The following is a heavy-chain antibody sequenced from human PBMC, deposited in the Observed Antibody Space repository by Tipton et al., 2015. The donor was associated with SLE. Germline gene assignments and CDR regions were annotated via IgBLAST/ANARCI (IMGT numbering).Heavy chain of an antibody. CDR1: GYSFTSYW. J-gene: IGHJ3*02. CDR2: ISAYNGNT. D-gene: IGHD3-10*01. CDR3: ARAQGGRGAFDI. Sequence: QLVQSGAEVKKPGESLRISCKGSGYSFTSYWISWVRQAPGQGLEWMGWISAYNGNTNYAQKLQGRVTMTTDTSTSTAYMELSRLRSDDTAVYYCARAQGGRGAFDIWGQGTMVTVSS. V-gene: IGHV1-18*04.